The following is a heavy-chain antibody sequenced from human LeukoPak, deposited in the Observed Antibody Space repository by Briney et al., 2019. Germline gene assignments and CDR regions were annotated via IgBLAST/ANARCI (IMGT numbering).Heavy chain of an antibody. CDR3: ARALEWLPKFDY. Sequence: SQTLSLTCTVSGGSISSGGYYWSWIRQHLGKGLEWIGYIYYSGSTYYNPSLKSRVTISVDTSKNQFSLKLSSVTAADTAVYYCARALEWLPKFDYWGQGTLVTVSS. CDR1: GGSISSGGYY. J-gene: IGHJ4*02. D-gene: IGHD3-3*01. V-gene: IGHV4-31*03. CDR2: IYYSGST.